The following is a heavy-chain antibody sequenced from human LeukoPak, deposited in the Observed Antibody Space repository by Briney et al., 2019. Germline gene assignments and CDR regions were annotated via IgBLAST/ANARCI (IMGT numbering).Heavy chain of an antibody. Sequence: GGSLRLSCAAYGFTFSSYDMHWDRQAPGKGLEWVAVISYDGSNKYYADSVKGRFTISRDNSKNTLYLQMNSLRAEDTAVYYCAKRAPKEYYPMFDPWGQGTLVTVSS. CDR2: ISYDGSNK. J-gene: IGHJ5*02. CDR3: AKRAPKEYYPMFDP. V-gene: IGHV3-30*18. D-gene: IGHD3-10*01. CDR1: GFTFSSYD.